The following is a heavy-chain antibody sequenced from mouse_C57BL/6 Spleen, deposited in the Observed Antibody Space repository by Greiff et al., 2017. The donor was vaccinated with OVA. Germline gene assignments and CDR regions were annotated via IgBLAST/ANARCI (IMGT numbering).Heavy chain of an antibody. CDR1: GYTFTDYE. J-gene: IGHJ4*01. Sequence: VQLQQSGAELVRPGASVTLSCKASGYTFTDYEMHWVKQTPVHGLEWIGAIDPETGGTAYNQKFKGKAILTADKSSSTAYMELRSLTSEDSAVYYCTRAGSKGHYYAMDYWGQGTSVTVSS. D-gene: IGHD2-5*01. V-gene: IGHV1-15*01. CDR3: TRAGSKGHYYAMDY. CDR2: IDPETGGT.